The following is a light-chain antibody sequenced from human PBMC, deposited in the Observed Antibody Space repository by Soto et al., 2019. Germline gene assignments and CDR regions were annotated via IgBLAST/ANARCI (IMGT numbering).Light chain of an antibody. V-gene: IGKV2-28*01. Sequence: DIVMTQSQLSLPVTPGEPASISCRSSHSLLHINGYNYLDWYLQKPGQSPRLLIYLGSNRASGVPDRFSGSGSGTDFTPKISRVEAEDVGVYYCMQALQTPPWTFGQGTKVDI. J-gene: IGKJ1*01. CDR1: HSLLHINGYNY. CDR2: LGS. CDR3: MQALQTPPWT.